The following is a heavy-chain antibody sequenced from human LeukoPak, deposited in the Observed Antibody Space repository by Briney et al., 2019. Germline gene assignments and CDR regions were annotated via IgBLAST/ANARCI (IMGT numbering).Heavy chain of an antibody. D-gene: IGHD1-26*01. CDR2: INWNGGST. CDR3: ARDAPQSYYVDY. CDR1: GFTFSSYA. Sequence: GGSLRLSCAASGFTFSSYAMSWVRQAPGKGLEWVSGINWNGGSTGYADSVKGRFTISRDNAKNSLYLQMNSLRAEDTALYYCARDAPQSYYVDYWGQGTLVTVSS. V-gene: IGHV3-20*04. J-gene: IGHJ4*02.